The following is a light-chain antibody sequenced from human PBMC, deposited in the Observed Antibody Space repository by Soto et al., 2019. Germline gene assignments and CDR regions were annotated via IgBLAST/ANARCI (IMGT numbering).Light chain of an antibody. Sequence: EKVLTQSPATLSLSLGERATLSCRASQSVNTFLAWYQHKPGQAPRLLIYGASTRATGIPARFSGSGSGTEFTLTISSLQSEDFAVYYCQQYINWPSWTFGQGTKVEVK. CDR2: GAS. CDR3: QQYINWPSWT. CDR1: QSVNTF. V-gene: IGKV3-15*01. J-gene: IGKJ1*01.